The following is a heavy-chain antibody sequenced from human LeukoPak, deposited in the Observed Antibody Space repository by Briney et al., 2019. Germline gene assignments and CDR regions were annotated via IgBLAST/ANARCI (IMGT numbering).Heavy chain of an antibody. V-gene: IGHV3-7*04. CDR3: AGVNGRFMDYYYGMDV. D-gene: IGHD1-26*01. CDR1: GFSSNNAR. J-gene: IGHJ6*02. CDR2: IKQDGSEK. Sequence: GVSLRLSCAASGFSSNNARMSWVRQAPGKGLEWVANIKQDGSEKDYVVYVKGRYTISRDNAKNSLYLQMNSGRAEDTAVYYCAGVNGRFMDYYYGMDVWGPGTTVTVSS.